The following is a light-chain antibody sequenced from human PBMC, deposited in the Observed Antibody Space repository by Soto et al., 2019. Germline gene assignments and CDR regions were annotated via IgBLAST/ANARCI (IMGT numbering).Light chain of an antibody. CDR1: SSNIGAGRD. Sequence: QSVLTQPPSVSGAPGQRVSISCTGSSSNIGAGRDVHWYRQFPGEAPKFLISDSNHRPSGVPDRFSVSKSGASASLAITGLRAEDEGDYFCQSYGTSLSGLYVFGTGTKVTVL. CDR3: QSYGTSLSGLYV. V-gene: IGLV1-40*01. CDR2: DSN. J-gene: IGLJ1*01.